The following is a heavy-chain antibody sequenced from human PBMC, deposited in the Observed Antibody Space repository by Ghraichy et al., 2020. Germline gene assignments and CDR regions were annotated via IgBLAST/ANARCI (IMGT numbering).Heavy chain of an antibody. CDR1: GYTFTSYG. CDR2: ISAYNGNT. CDR3: ARTWFGELLAPRGMDV. V-gene: IGHV1-18*01. Sequence: ASVKVSCKASGYTFTSYGISWVRQAPGQGLEWMGWISAYNGNTNYAQKLQGRVTMTTDTSTSTAYMELRSLRSDDTAVYYCARTWFGELLAPRGMDVWGQGTTVTVSS. D-gene: IGHD3-10*01. J-gene: IGHJ6*02.